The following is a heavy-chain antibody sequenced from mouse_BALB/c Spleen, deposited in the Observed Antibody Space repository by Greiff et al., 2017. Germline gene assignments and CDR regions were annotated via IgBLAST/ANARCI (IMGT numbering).Heavy chain of an antibody. CDR3: ARSGGSSFYYAMDD. V-gene: IGHV14-3*02. D-gene: IGHD1-1*01. J-gene: IGHJ4*01. CDR2: IDPANGNT. Sequence: EVQLQQSGAELVKPGASVKLSCTASGFNIKDTYMHWVKQRPEQGLEWIGRIDPANGNTKYDPKFQGKATITADTSSNTAYLQLSSLTSEDTAVYYCARSGGSSFYYAMDDWGQGTSVTVSS. CDR1: GFNIKDTY.